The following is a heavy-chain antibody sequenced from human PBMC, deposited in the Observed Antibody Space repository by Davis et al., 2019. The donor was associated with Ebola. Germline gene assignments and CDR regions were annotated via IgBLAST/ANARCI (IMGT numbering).Heavy chain of an antibody. Sequence: HSQTLSLTCAISGDSVPGSSGAWNWIRQSPSRGLEWLGRTYYSSKWYTDSTLSVKSRITISADTAKNQLSLHLDSVTPEDTALYYCARGWLRGGMDVWGEGTTVTVSS. CDR2: TYYSSKWYT. CDR3: ARGWLRGGMDV. V-gene: IGHV6-1*01. D-gene: IGHD5-18*01. CDR1: GDSVPGSSGA. J-gene: IGHJ6*04.